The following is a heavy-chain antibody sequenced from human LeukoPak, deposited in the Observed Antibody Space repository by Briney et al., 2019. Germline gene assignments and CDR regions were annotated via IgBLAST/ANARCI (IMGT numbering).Heavy chain of an antibody. CDR1: GGSISSGSYY. CDR3: ARGKDYDILTGYYDAFDI. D-gene: IGHD3-9*01. J-gene: IGHJ3*02. Sequence: SETLSLTCTVSGGSISSGSYYWSWIRQPAGKGLEWIGRIYTSGSTNYNPSLKRRVTISVDTPKNHFSLKLSSVTGADTAVYYCARGKDYDILTGYYDAFDIWGQGTMVTVPS. V-gene: IGHV4-61*02. CDR2: IYTSGST.